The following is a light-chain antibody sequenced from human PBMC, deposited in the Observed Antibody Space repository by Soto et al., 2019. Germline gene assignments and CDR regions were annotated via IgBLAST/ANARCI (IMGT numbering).Light chain of an antibody. CDR2: DAS. CDR3: QQYNSSPLT. CDR1: QSISDW. V-gene: IGKV1-5*01. Sequence: DIQMTQSPSTLSASVGDRVTITCRANQSISDWLDWYQQKPGKAPKLLIYDASNLESGVPSRFSGSGSGTEFTLTISSLQPDDFATYYCQQYNSSPLTFGGGTKMEIK. J-gene: IGKJ4*01.